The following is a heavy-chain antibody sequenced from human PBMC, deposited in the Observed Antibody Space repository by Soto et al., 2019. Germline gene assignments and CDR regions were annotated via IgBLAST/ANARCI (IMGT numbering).Heavy chain of an antibody. CDR1: GYSFTSYW. Sequence: GESLKISCKGSGYSFTSYWIGWVRQMPGKGLEWRGIIYPGDSDTRYSPSFQGQVTISADKSISTAYLQWSSLKASDTAMYYCARSQQQLGTYYYYYGMDVWGQGTTVTVS. J-gene: IGHJ6*02. CDR2: IYPGDSDT. CDR3: ARSQQQLGTYYYYYGMDV. D-gene: IGHD6-13*01. V-gene: IGHV5-51*01.